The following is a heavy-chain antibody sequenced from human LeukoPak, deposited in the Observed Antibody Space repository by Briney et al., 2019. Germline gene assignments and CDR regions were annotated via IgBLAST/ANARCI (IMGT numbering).Heavy chain of an antibody. V-gene: IGHV4-39*01. CDR3: ARVGSSSWPKDLYYFDY. CDR1: GGSISSSSYY. D-gene: IGHD6-13*01. J-gene: IGHJ4*02. CDR2: IYYSGST. Sequence: TSETLSLTCTVSGGSISSSSYYWGWIRQPPGKGLEWIGSIYYSGSTYYNPSLKSRVTISVDTSKNQFSLKLSSVTAADTAVYYCARVGSSSWPKDLYYFDYWGQGTLVTVSS.